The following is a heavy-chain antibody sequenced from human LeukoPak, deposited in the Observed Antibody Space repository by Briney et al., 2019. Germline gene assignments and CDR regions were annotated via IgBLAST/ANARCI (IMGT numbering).Heavy chain of an antibody. CDR2: IYPGDSDT. CDR1: GYSFTSYW. J-gene: IGHJ3*02. Sequence: GESLKISCKGSGYSFTSYWIGWVRQMPGKGLEWMGIIYPGDSDTRYSPSFQGQVTISADKSISTAYLQWSRLKASDTAMYYCARQPTDYCSGGSCYSRVAFDIWGQGTVVTVSS. D-gene: IGHD2-15*01. CDR3: ARQPTDYCSGGSCYSRVAFDI. V-gene: IGHV5-51*01.